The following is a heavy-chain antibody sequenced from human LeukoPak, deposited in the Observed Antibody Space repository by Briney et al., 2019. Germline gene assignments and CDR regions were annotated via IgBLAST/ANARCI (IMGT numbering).Heavy chain of an antibody. J-gene: IGHJ4*02. V-gene: IGHV3-48*01. CDR1: GFAFSSYS. CDR3: ARDGVPPCGYDCPAFDY. D-gene: IGHD2-21*02. CDR2: ISTGSSTI. Sequence: PGGSLRLSCAASGFAFSSYSMIWVRQAPGKGLEWVSYISTGSSTIYYADSVKGRFTISRDNAKNSLYLQMNSLRAEDTAVYFCARDGVPPCGYDCPAFDYWGQGTLVTVSS.